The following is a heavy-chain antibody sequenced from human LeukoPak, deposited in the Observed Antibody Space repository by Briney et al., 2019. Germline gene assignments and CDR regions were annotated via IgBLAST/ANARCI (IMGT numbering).Heavy chain of an antibody. CDR3: ARGMGLHLGELSFYYYYYMDV. CDR1: GFSFSRYW. J-gene: IGHJ6*03. D-gene: IGHD3-16*02. V-gene: IGHV3-7*04. CDR2: IKPDGSEI. Sequence: GESLRLSCEASGFSFSRYWMSWVRQAPARGLEGVANIKPDGSEIYYVDSVKGRFTISRDNAKNSLYLQMNSLRAEDTAVYYCARGMGLHLGELSFYYYYYMDVWGKGTTVTISS.